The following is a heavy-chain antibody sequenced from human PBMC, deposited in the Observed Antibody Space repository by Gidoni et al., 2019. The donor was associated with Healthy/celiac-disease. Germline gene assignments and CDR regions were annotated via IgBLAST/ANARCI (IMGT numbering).Heavy chain of an antibody. CDR1: GYAFTGYY. Sequence: QVQLVQSGAEVKKPGASVKVSCKASGYAFTGYYMHWVRQAPGQGLEWMGWINPNSGGTNYAQKFQCRVTMTRDTSISTAYMELSRLRSDDTAVYYCAGPSIAAKWGSFDYWGQGTLVTVSS. D-gene: IGHD6-6*01. CDR3: AGPSIAAKWGSFDY. CDR2: INPNSGGT. V-gene: IGHV1-2*02. J-gene: IGHJ4*02.